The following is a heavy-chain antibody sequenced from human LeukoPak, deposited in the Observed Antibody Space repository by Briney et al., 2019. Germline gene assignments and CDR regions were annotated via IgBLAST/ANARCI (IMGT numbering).Heavy chain of an antibody. J-gene: IGHJ2*01. CDR1: GGSISSGSYY. D-gene: IGHD6-19*01. CDR2: IYTSGST. Sequence: SETLYLTCTVSGGSISSGSYYWSWIRQPAGKGLEGIGRIYTSGSTNYTPSLKSRVTISVDTAKNQFPLKLSSVTAADTAVYYCARVVAGTRYFDLWGRGTLVTVSS. V-gene: IGHV4-61*02. CDR3: ARVVAGTRYFDL.